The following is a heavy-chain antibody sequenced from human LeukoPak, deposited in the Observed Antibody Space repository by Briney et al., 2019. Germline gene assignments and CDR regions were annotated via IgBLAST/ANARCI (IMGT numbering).Heavy chain of an antibody. V-gene: IGHV4-34*01. J-gene: IGHJ4*02. D-gene: IGHD3-22*01. CDR2: INHSGST. Sequence: SETLSLTCAVYGGSFSGYYWSWIRQPPGKGLEWIGEINHSGSTNYNPSLKSRVTISVDTSKNQFSLKLSSVTAADTAVYYCARLVDSSGYPPDYWGQGTLVTVSS. CDR3: ARLVDSSGYPPDY. CDR1: GGSFSGYY.